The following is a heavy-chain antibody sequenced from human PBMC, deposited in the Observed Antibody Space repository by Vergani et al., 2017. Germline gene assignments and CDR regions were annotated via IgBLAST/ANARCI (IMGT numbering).Heavy chain of an antibody. V-gene: IGHV4-4*03. D-gene: IGHD2-15*01. CDR1: GDSFRSNKW. Sequence: QVQLQESGPGLVKPPGTLSLTCAVSGDSFRSNKWWTWVRQSPGKTLEWIGEISHSGSTNYNPSLKGRVTLSLDTSKNQFSLGLSSVTAADTDVYYCARDPKSYCSGGSCFSVWCAFDIWGRGTTVTVSS. CDR2: ISHSGST. J-gene: IGHJ3*02. CDR3: ARDPKSYCSGGSCFSVWCAFDI.